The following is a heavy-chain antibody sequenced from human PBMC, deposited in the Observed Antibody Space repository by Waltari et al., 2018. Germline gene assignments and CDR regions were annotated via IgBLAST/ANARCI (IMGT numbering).Heavy chain of an antibody. V-gene: IGHV1-2*02. Sequence: QVQLVQSGAEVKKPGASVKVSCKASGYTFTGYYMHWVRQAPGQGLEWMGWINPNSGGTTYAQNFQGRVTMTRDTSISTAYMELSRLRSDDTAVYYCARDPFLDYGAFDIWGQGTMVTVSS. CDR1: GYTFTGYY. CDR3: ARDPFLDYGAFDI. D-gene: IGHD3-10*01. J-gene: IGHJ3*02. CDR2: INPNSGGT.